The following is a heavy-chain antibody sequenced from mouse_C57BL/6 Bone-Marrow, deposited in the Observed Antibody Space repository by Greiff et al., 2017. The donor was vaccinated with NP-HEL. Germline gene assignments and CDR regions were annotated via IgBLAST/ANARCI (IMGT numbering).Heavy chain of an antibody. J-gene: IGHJ1*03. Sequence: EVQLQQSGTVLARPGASVKMSCKTSGYTFTSYWMHWVKQRPGQGLEWIGAIYPGNSDTSYNQKFKGKAKLAAVTSASTAYMELSSLTNEDSAVYSCTRDTPVVAPWYFDVWRTGTTVTVSS. CDR2: IYPGNSDT. D-gene: IGHD1-1*01. CDR1: GYTFTSYW. V-gene: IGHV1-5*01. CDR3: TRDTPVVAPWYFDV.